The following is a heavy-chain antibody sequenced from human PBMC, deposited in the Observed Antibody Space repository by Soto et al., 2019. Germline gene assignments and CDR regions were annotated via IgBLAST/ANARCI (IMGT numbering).Heavy chain of an antibody. CDR3: ACVTGYDFWSGYDPIDY. CDR1: GFTFGVYS. CDR2: ISGSGGST. D-gene: IGHD3-3*01. J-gene: IGHJ4*02. V-gene: IGHV3-23*01. Sequence: GGSLIHWTGAAGFTFGVYSMILVRQSPGKGLEWVSAISGSGGSTYYADSVKGRFTISRDNSKNTLYLQMNSLRAEDTAVYYCACVTGYDFWSGYDPIDYWGQGTLVTGSS.